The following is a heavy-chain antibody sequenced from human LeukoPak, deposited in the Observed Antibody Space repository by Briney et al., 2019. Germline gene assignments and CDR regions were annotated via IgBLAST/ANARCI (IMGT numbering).Heavy chain of an antibody. V-gene: IGHV3-11*01. CDR3: ARDRGSGRDDMRYFDY. D-gene: IGHD2-15*01. J-gene: IGHJ4*02. CDR1: GFTFSDYY. CDR2: ISSSGSTI. Sequence: GGSLRLSCAASGFTFSDYYMSWIRQAPGKGLEWVSYISSSGSTIYYADSVKGRFTISRDNAKNSLYLQMNSLRAEDTAVYYCARDRGSGRDDMRYFDYWGQGTLVTVSS.